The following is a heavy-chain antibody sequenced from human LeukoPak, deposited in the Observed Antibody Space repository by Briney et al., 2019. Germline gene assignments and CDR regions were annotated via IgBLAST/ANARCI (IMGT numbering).Heavy chain of an antibody. CDR3: ARTTGYSSSWYREY. D-gene: IGHD6-13*01. Sequence: SETLSLTCTVSGGSISSGGYFWSWIRQPVGKGLEWIGRIYNAGSTNYNPSLQSRVTISLDTSKNQFSLRLSFVTAADTAVYYCARTTGYSSSWYREYWGQGTLVTVSS. V-gene: IGHV4-61*02. CDR2: IYNAGST. J-gene: IGHJ4*02. CDR1: GGSISSGGYF.